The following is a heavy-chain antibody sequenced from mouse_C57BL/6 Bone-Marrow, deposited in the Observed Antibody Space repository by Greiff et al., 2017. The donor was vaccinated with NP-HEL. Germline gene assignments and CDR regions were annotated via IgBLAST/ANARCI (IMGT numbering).Heavy chain of an antibody. D-gene: IGHD1-1*01. V-gene: IGHV1-69*01. CDR3: ASECLLKDFDY. Sequence: QVQLQQPGAELVMPGASVKLSCKASGYTFTSYWMHWVKQRPGQGLEWIGEIDPSDSYTNYNQKFKGKSTLTVDKSSSTAYMQLSSLTSEDSAVYYCASECLLKDFDYWGEGTTLTVSS. CDR2: IDPSDSYT. J-gene: IGHJ2*01. CDR1: GYTFTSYW.